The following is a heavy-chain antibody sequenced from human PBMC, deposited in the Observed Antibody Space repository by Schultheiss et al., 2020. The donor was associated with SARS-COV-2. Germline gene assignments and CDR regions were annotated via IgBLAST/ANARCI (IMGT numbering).Heavy chain of an antibody. CDR3: ARVGRGSTPDDY. V-gene: IGHV4-59*01. D-gene: IGHD2-15*01. CDR2: IYYSGST. J-gene: IGHJ4*02. CDR1: GGSFSSYY. Sequence: SETLSLTCAVYGGSFSSYYWSWIRQPPGKGLEWIGYIYYSGSTNYNPSLKSRVTISVDTSKNQFSLKLSSVTAADTAVYYCARVGRGSTPDDYWGQGTLVTVSS.